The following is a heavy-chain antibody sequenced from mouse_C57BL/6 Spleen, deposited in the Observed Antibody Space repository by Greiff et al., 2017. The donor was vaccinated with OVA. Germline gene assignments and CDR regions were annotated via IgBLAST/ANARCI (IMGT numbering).Heavy chain of an antibody. CDR3: ARGGRDY. CDR2: INPNNGGT. J-gene: IGHJ2*01. Sequence: VQLQQSGPELVKPGASVKISCKASGYTFIDYYMNWVKQSHGKSLEWIGDINPNNGGTSYNQKFKGKATLTVDKSSSTAYMELRSLTSEDSAVYYCARGGRDYWGQGTTLTVSS. CDR1: GYTFIDYY. V-gene: IGHV1-26*01. D-gene: IGHD1-1*01.